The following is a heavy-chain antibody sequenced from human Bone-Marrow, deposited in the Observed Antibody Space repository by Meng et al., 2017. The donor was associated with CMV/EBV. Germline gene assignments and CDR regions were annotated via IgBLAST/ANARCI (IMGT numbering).Heavy chain of an antibody. CDR3: ARQPLYCSSTSCYTSDAFDI. V-gene: IGHV5-51*01. CDR2: IYPGDSDT. Sequence: KVSCKGSGYSFTSYWIGWVRQMPGKGLEWMGIIYPGDSDTRYSPSFQGQVTISADKSISTAYLQWSSLKASDTAMYYCARQPLYCSSTSCYTSDAFDIWGQGKMVTVSS. J-gene: IGHJ3*02. D-gene: IGHD2-2*02. CDR1: GYSFTSYW.